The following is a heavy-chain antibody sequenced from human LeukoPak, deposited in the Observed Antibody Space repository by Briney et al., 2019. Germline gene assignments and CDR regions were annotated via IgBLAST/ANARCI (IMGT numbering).Heavy chain of an antibody. CDR2: INPNSGVS. Sequence: ASVKVSCKASGYTFTGSYMHWVRQAPGQGLEWMGWINPNSGVSNYAQKFRGRVTMTRDMSISTAYMELSRLTSDDTAVYYCARSNYGVDYWGQGTLVTVSS. D-gene: IGHD1-7*01. V-gene: IGHV1-2*02. CDR3: ARSNYGVDY. J-gene: IGHJ4*02. CDR1: GYTFTGSY.